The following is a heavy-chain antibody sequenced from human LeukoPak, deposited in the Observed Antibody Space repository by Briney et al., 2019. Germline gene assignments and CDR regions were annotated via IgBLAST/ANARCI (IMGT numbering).Heavy chain of an antibody. CDR2: IYTSGST. CDR3: ARENSGSYREFDY. Sequence: SETLSLTCTVSGGSISSYYWSWIRQPAGKGLEWIGRIYTSGSTNYNASLKSRVSISVDTSKNQFSLKLSSVTAADKAVFYCARENSGSYREFDYWGQGTLVTVSS. D-gene: IGHD1-26*01. J-gene: IGHJ4*02. CDR1: GGSISSYY. V-gene: IGHV4-4*07.